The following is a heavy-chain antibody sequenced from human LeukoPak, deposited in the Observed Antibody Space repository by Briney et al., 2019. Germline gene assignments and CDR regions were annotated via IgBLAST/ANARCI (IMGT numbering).Heavy chain of an antibody. D-gene: IGHD6-13*01. V-gene: IGHV7-4-1*02. CDR3: ARDKYIAAAGTTPFDY. CDR2: INTNTGNP. J-gene: IGHJ4*02. Sequence: AASVKVSCKASGYTLTSYAMNWVRQAPGQGLEWMGWINTNTGNPTYAQGFTGRFVFSLDTSVSTAYLQISSLKAEDTAVYYCARDKYIAAAGTTPFDYWGQGTLVTVSS. CDR1: GYTLTSYA.